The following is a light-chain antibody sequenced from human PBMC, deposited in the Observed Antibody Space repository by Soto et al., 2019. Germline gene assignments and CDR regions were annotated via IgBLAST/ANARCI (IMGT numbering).Light chain of an antibody. CDR3: HQYGNSAYT. CDR2: DAS. Sequence: EIVLTQSPATLSLSPGDRVTLSCRASQTVGRYLSWYQHSPGQGPRLLVYDASNRATGIPARFSGSGSETDFTLAISRLEPEDFAVYYCHQYGNSAYTFGQGTKLEMK. J-gene: IGKJ2*01. CDR1: QTVGRY. V-gene: IGKV3-11*01.